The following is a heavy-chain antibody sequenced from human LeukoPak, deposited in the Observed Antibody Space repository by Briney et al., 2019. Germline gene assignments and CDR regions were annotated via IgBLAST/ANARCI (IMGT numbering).Heavy chain of an antibody. CDR2: IYPGDSTT. Sequence: GESLKISCKASGYSFTGYWIAWVRQMPGKGLEWMGIIYPGDSTTKYSPSFQGQVTISADKSINTAYLQWSSLEASDTAMYYCARLISMVRGDFVYWGQGTLVTVSS. CDR1: GYSFTGYW. D-gene: IGHD3-10*01. J-gene: IGHJ4*02. CDR3: ARLISMVRGDFVY. V-gene: IGHV5-51*01.